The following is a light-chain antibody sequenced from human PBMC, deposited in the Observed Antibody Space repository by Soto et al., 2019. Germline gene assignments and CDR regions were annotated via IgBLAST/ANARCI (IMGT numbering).Light chain of an antibody. Sequence: DIQMTQSPSTLSASVGDRVTITCRASQSISDSLAWYQQKPGKAPDLLISDVSSLERGVASRFSGSGSGTEFTLTISSMQPDDFATYYCQQYNGYYRTFGQGTKVEI. J-gene: IGKJ1*01. V-gene: IGKV1-5*01. CDR1: QSISDS. CDR2: DVS. CDR3: QQYNGYYRT.